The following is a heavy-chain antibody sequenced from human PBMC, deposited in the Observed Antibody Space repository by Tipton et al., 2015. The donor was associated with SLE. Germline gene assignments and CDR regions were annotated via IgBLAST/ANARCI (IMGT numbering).Heavy chain of an antibody. CDR3: ARGLSGYSSSWSYYYFGMDV. Sequence: TLSLTCAVYGGSFSGYYWSWIRQPPGKGLEWIGEINHSGSTNYNPSLKSRVTISLNTSKNQFSLRLSSVTAADTAVYYCARGLSGYSSSWSYYYFGMDVWGQGTTVTVSS. J-gene: IGHJ6*02. D-gene: IGHD6-13*01. CDR1: GGSFSGYY. CDR2: INHSGST. V-gene: IGHV4-34*01.